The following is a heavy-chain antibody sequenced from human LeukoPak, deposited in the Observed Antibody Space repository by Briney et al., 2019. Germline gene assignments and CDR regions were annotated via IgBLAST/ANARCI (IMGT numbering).Heavy chain of an antibody. V-gene: IGHV1-2*02. CDR3: ARDSRMVRGVKGGAFDI. J-gene: IGHJ3*02. Sequence: ASVKVSCKASGYTFTGYYMHWVRQAPGQGLEWMGWINPNSGGTNYAQKFQGRVTMTRDTSISTAYMELRSLRSDDTAVYYCARDSRMVRGVKGGAFDIWGQGTMVTVSS. D-gene: IGHD3-10*01. CDR2: INPNSGGT. CDR1: GYTFTGYY.